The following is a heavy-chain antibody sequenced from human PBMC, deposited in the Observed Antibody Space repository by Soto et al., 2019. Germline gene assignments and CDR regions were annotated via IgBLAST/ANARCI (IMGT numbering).Heavy chain of an antibody. CDR1: GGSLSRGDYY. V-gene: IGHV4-30-4*01. Sequence: PSETLSLTCTVSGGSLSRGDYYWSWIRQPPGKGLEWIGYIYYSGSTYPNPSLKRRVNISVDTSKNQFSLKLSAVTAADTAVYYCASEGGVGYDSYFDYWGQGTLVTVSS. CDR2: IYYSGST. D-gene: IGHD5-12*01. CDR3: ASEGGVGYDSYFDY. J-gene: IGHJ4*02.